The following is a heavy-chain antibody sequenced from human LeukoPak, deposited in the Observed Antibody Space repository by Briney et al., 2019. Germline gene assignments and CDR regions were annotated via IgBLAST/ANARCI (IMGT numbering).Heavy chain of an antibody. CDR1: GFSCSGYW. D-gene: IGHD3-16*01. J-gene: IGHJ4*02. V-gene: IGHV3-7*01. Sequence: VGSLRLCCAASGFSCSGYWMSWVRLGPVKGLESVASVNPDGSDRKFAESVRGRFTISRDNAKNSLLLEMSSLTTDDTAVYYCTRLFGGVTTYDYWGQGTLVTVSS. CDR3: TRLFGGVTTYDY. CDR2: VNPDGSDR.